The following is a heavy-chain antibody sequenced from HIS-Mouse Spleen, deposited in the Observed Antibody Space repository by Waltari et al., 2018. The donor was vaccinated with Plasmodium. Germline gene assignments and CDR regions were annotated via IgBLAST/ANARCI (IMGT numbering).Heavy chain of an antibody. V-gene: IGHV2-70*15. CDR2: IDWDDDK. J-gene: IGHJ4*02. D-gene: IGHD6-6*01. CDR1: GFSLRTSGMC. Sequence: QVTLRESGPALVKPTQTLTLTCTFSGFSLRTSGMCLSWIRHPPGKALEWLARIDWDDDKYYSTSLKTRLTISKDTSKNQVVLTMTNMDPVDTATYYCARHKKRGQLVRGYFDYWGQGTLVTVSS. CDR3: ARHKKRGQLVRGYFDY.